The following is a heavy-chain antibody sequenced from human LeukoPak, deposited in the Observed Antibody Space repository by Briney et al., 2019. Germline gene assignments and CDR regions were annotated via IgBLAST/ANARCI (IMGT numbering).Heavy chain of an antibody. V-gene: IGHV1-2*02. CDR1: GYTFTGYY. J-gene: IGHJ4*02. CDR2: INPNSGGT. CDR3: AGRHRESGSYNY. Sequence: ASVKVSCKASGYTFTGYYMHWVRQAPGQGLEWMGWINPNSGGTNYAQKFQGRVTMTRDTSISTAYMELSSLRSEDTAVYYCAGRHRESGSYNYWGQGTLVTVSS. D-gene: IGHD1-26*01.